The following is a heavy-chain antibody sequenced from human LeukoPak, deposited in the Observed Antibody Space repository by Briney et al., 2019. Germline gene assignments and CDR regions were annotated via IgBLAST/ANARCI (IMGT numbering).Heavy chain of an antibody. Sequence: GGSLRLSCAASGFTFSSSEMNWVRQAPGKGLEWISYISSSGSDIYYADSVRGRFTIPRDNAKNSLYLQLNSLRAEDTAIYYCARAEDGSITGFDYWGQGTLVTVSS. CDR2: ISSSGSDI. CDR1: GFTFSSSE. CDR3: ARAEDGSITGFDY. D-gene: IGHD3-10*01. J-gene: IGHJ4*02. V-gene: IGHV3-48*03.